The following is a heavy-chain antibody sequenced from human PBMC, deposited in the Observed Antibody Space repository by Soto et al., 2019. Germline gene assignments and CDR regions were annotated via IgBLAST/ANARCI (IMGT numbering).Heavy chain of an antibody. J-gene: IGHJ6*02. CDR2: ISSYNGNT. CDR1: GYTFITYG. D-gene: IGHD6-6*01. CDR3: ARDRPTSSIRARDYYYAMDV. V-gene: IGHV1-18*01. Sequence: QVQLVQSGAEVKKPWASVKVSCKASGYTFITYGISWVRQAPGQVLEWMGWISSYNGNTNYAQRLQGRVTMTTDTATTTAYMELRSLRSDDTAVYYCARDRPTSSIRARDYYYAMDVWGQGTTVTVSS.